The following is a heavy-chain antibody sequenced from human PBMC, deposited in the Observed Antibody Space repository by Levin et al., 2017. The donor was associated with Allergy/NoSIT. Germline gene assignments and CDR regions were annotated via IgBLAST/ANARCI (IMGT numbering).Heavy chain of an antibody. Sequence: SETLSLTCTVSGGSISGVGYYWGWIRQPPGKGLEWIGSIYYTGSTYYNSSLKSRVIIAVDPSKTQFPLKLSSVTAADTAIYYCARRVGTRPNYYMDVWGNGITVTVSS. D-gene: IGHD5-24*01. CDR2: IYYTGST. V-gene: IGHV4-39*01. CDR3: ARRVGTRPNYYMDV. CDR1: GGSISGVGYY. J-gene: IGHJ6*03.